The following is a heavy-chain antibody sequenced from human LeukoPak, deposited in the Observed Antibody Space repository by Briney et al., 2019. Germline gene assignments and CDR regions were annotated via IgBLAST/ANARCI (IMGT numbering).Heavy chain of an antibody. Sequence: GGSLRLSCAASGFTFSNAWMSWVRQAPGKGLEWVGRIKSKTDGGTTDYAAPVKGRLTISRDDSKNTLYLQMNSLKTEDTAVYYCTTPRMVRGVIILEYYFDYWGQGTLVTVSS. V-gene: IGHV3-15*01. D-gene: IGHD3-10*01. CDR3: TTPRMVRGVIILEYYFDY. CDR1: GFTFSNAW. CDR2: IKSKTDGGTT. J-gene: IGHJ4*02.